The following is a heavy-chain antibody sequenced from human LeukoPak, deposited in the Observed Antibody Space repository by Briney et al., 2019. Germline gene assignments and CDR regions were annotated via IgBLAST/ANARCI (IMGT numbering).Heavy chain of an antibody. CDR1: GYSFTSYW. CDR2: IYPGDSDT. D-gene: IGHD3-22*01. J-gene: IGHJ4*02. V-gene: IGHV5-51*01. CDR3: AIPPYYYDSSGYYNY. Sequence: GESLKISCQGSGYSFTSYWIGWVRQMPGKGLEWMGIIYPGDSDTRYSPSFQGQVTISADKSISTAYLQWSSLKASDTAMYYCAIPPYYYDSSGYYNYWGQGTLVTVSS.